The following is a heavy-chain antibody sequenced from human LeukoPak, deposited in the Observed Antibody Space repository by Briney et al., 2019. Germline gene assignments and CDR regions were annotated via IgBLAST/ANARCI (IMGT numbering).Heavy chain of an antibody. D-gene: IGHD3-3*01. CDR2: ISSSSSTI. J-gene: IGHJ6*02. Sequence: GGSLRLSCAASGFTFSSYSMNWVRQAPGKGLEWVSYISSSSSTIYYADSVKGRFTISRDNAKNSLYLQMNSLRAEDTAVYYCARDPYLLRFLEWLHGMDVWGQGTTVTVSS. V-gene: IGHV3-48*01. CDR1: GFTFSSYS. CDR3: ARDPYLLRFLEWLHGMDV.